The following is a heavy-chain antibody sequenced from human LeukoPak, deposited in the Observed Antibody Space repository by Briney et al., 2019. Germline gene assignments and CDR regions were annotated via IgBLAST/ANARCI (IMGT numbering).Heavy chain of an antibody. CDR3: ARDQGYYDSSGYYYGLDY. CDR1: GFTFSRYG. CDR2: ISYDGGIK. D-gene: IGHD3-22*01. V-gene: IGHV3-30*03. Sequence: GGSLRLSCAASGFTFSRYGIHWVRQAPGKGLEWVAVISYDGGIKYYADSVKGRFTISRDNSKNTLYLEMNSLGAEDTAVYYCARDQGYYDSSGYYYGLDYWGQGTLVTVSS. J-gene: IGHJ4*02.